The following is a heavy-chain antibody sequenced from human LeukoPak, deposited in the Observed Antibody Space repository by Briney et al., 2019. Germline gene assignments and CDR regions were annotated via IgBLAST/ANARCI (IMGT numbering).Heavy chain of an antibody. J-gene: IGHJ5*02. CDR3: ANSPWHWFDP. CDR2: ISDSGGST. Sequence: GGSLRLSCAASGFTFSSYAMSWARQAPGKGLEWVSAISDSGGSTYYADSVKGRFTISRDNSKNTLYLQMNSLRAEDTAVYYCANSPWHWFDPWGQGTLVTVSS. CDR1: GFTFSSYA. V-gene: IGHV3-23*01.